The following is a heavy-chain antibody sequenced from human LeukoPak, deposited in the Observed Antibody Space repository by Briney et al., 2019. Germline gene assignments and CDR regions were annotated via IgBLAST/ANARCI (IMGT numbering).Heavy chain of an antibody. CDR1: GFTFSSYG. V-gene: IGHV3-33*01. D-gene: IGHD3-10*01. CDR3: ARDLQHYYGSGSYFDY. J-gene: IGHJ4*02. CDR2: IWYDGSNK. Sequence: GGSLRLSCAASGFTFSSYGMHWVRQAPGKGLEWVAVIWYDGSNKYYADSVKGRFTISRDNSKNTLYLQMNSLRVEDTAVYYCARDLQHYYGSGSYFDYWGQGTLVTVSS.